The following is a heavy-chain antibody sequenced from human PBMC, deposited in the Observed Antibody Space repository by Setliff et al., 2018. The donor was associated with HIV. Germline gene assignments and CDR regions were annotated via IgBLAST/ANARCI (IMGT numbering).Heavy chain of an antibody. J-gene: IGHJ3*02. CDR2: ISYDGSYK. D-gene: IGHD2-15*01. V-gene: IGHV3-30*04. CDR3: AKDSLRHCFGVNCWGAFDM. CDR1: GFAFSGHQ. Sequence: PGGSLRLSCAASGFAFSGHQRSWVRQAQGKGLEWVTVISYDGSYKNYADSVKGRFTISTDNSKGTLYLQRNSLRAEDTALYYCAKDSLRHCFGVNCWGAFDMWGQGTMVTVSS.